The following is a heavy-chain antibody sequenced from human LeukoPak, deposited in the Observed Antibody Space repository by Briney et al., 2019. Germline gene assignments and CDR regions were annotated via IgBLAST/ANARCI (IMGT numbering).Heavy chain of an antibody. CDR3: AKDKSSSWSFDY. CDR1: GLTFSSYG. D-gene: IGHD6-13*01. Sequence: GGSLRLSCVASGLTFSSYGMHWVRQAPGKGLEWVALISYDGSEIIYADSVKGRFTISRDNSKNMLYLQMNILRTEDTAVYYCAKDKSSSWSFDYWGQGTLVTVSS. J-gene: IGHJ4*02. CDR2: ISYDGSEI. V-gene: IGHV3-30*18.